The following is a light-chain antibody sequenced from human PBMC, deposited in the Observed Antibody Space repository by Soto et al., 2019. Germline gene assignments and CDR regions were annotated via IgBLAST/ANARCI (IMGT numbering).Light chain of an antibody. CDR1: SSDVGGYNY. V-gene: IGLV2-8*01. CDR3: SSYAGSNKSV. J-gene: IGLJ1*01. Sequence: SALTQPPSASGSPGQSVTISCTGTSSDVGGYNYVSWYQQYPGKAPKLMIYEVSKRPSGVPDRFSGSKSGNTASLTVSGLQAEDEADYYCSSYAGSNKSVFGTGTKLTVL. CDR2: EVS.